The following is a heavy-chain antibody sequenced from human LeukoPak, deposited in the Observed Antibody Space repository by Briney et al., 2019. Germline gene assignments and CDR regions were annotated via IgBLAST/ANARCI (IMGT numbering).Heavy chain of an antibody. CDR2: IYSGGST. CDR3: ARVGQWLAPDY. D-gene: IGHD6-19*01. Sequence: GGSLRLSCAASGFTVSSNYMSWVRQVPGKGLEWVSVIYSGGSTYYADSVKGRFTISRDNSKNTLYLQMNSLRAEDTAVYYCARVGQWLAPDYWGQGTLVTVSS. J-gene: IGHJ4*02. CDR1: GFTVSSNY. V-gene: IGHV3-53*01.